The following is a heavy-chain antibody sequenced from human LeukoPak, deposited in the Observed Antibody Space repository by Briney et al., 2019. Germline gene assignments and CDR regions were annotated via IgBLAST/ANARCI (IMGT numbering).Heavy chain of an antibody. V-gene: IGHV1-69*04. J-gene: IGHJ4*02. D-gene: IGHD2-15*01. CDR3: AQPALGYCSGGSRYAY. Sequence: SVKVSCKASGGTFSSYAISWVRQAPGQGLEWMGRIIPIFGIANYAQKFQGRVTITADKSTSTAYMELSSLRSEDTAVYYCAQPALGYCSGGSRYAYWGQGTLVTVSS. CDR1: GGTFSSYA. CDR2: IIPIFGIA.